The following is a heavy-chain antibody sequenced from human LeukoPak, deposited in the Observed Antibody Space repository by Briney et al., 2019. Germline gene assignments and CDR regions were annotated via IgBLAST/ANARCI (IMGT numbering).Heavy chain of an antibody. CDR3: ASLGDSSLYYFDY. D-gene: IGHD6-6*01. J-gene: IGHJ4*02. Sequence: GGSLRLSCVVSGFTVSDNYMIWVRQAPGKGLERVSVIYGDGRIFYSDSAKGRFTISRDNSKNTLSLQMHNLRSEDTAVYYCASLGDSSLYYFDYWGQGTLVTVSS. V-gene: IGHV3-53*05. CDR1: GFTVSDNY. CDR2: IYGDGRI.